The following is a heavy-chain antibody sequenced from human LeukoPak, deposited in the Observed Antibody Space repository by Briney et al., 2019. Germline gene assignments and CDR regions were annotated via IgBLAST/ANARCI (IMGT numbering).Heavy chain of an antibody. D-gene: IGHD3-22*01. CDR2: IYYSGST. CDR3: ARRVATYYYDSSGYYNWYFDL. Sequence: SETLSLTCTVSGGSISSYYWSWIRQPPGKGLEWIGYIYYSGSTNYNPSLKSRVTISVDTSKNQFSLKLSSVTAADTAVYYCARRVATYYYDSSGYYNWYFDLWGRGTLVTVSS. V-gene: IGHV4-59*08. J-gene: IGHJ2*01. CDR1: GGSISSYY.